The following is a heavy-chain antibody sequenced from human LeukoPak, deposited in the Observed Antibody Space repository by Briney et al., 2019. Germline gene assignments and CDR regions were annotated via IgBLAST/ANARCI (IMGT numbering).Heavy chain of an antibody. J-gene: IGHJ4*02. Sequence: PSETLSLTCTVSGGSISSSSYYWGWIRQPPGKGLEWIGSIYYSGSTYYNPSLKSRVTISVDTSKNQFSLKLSSVTAADTAVYYCARGRYCSGGSCLDYWGQGTLVTVSS. CDR3: ARGRYCSGGSCLDY. CDR2: IYYSGST. CDR1: GGSISSSSYY. V-gene: IGHV4-39*07. D-gene: IGHD2-15*01.